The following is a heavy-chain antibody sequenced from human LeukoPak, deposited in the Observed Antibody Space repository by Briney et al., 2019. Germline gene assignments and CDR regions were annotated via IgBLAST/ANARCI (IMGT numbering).Heavy chain of an antibody. V-gene: IGHV3-21*01. D-gene: IGHD3-10*01. CDR3: ARGLTMVQGVIYY. Sequence: GSLRLSCASSGFTFSSYSMNWVRPAPGKGLEWVSSISSISSYIYYAYSVKGGVTISRDNANKSIYLQMNSLRAEDTAVYYCARGLTMVQGVIYYWGQGTLVTVSS. CDR1: GFTFSSYS. CDR2: ISSISSYI. J-gene: IGHJ4*02.